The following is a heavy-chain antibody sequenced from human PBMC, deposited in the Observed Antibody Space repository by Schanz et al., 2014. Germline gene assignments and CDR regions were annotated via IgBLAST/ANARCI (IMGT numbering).Heavy chain of an antibody. CDR3: AKDAENTAMITDYFDY. CDR1: GFTFSTFA. CDR2: FDAHDGRA. V-gene: IGHV3-23*04. Sequence: EVQLVESGGGLVKPGGSLRLSCAASGFTFSTFAMHWVRQAPGKGLEWVSGFDAHDGRAYYADSAKGRFTISRDNSKSTLYVEMNSLRVEDTAVYYCAKDAENTAMITDYFDYWGQGTLVTVSA. D-gene: IGHD5-18*01. J-gene: IGHJ4*02.